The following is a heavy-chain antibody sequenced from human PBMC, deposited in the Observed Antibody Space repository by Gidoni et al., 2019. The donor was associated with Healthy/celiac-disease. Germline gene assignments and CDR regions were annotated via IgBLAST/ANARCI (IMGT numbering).Heavy chain of an antibody. Sequence: EVQLVESGGGLVQPGRSLRLSCAASGFTFDDCAMHWVRQAPGKGLEWVSGISWNSGSIGYADSVKGRFTISRDNAKNSLYLQMNSLRAEDTALYYCAKDVGQWLARHNWFDPWGQGTLVTVSS. CDR1: GFTFDDCA. CDR3: AKDVGQWLARHNWFDP. CDR2: ISWNSGSI. V-gene: IGHV3-9*01. D-gene: IGHD6-19*01. J-gene: IGHJ5*02.